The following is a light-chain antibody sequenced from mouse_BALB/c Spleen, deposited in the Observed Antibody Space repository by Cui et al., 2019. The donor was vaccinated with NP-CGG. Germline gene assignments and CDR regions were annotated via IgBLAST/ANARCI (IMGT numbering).Light chain of an antibody. CDR2: GTN. CDR1: TGAVTTSNY. V-gene: IGLV1*01. CDR3: ALWYSNHWV. Sequence: QAVVTQESALTQSPGETVTLTCRSNTGAVTTSNYANWVQEKPDHLFTGLIGGTNNRAPGVPARFSGSLIGDKAALTITGAQTEDEAIYFCALWYSNHWVFGGGTKLTVL. J-gene: IGLJ1*01.